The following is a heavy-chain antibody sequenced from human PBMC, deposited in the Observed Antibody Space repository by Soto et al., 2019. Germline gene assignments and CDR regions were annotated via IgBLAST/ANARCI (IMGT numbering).Heavy chain of an antibody. J-gene: IGHJ6*02. Sequence: GGSLRLSCAASGFTFSSYEMNWVRQAPGKGLEWVSYISSSGSTIYYADSVKGRFTISRDNAKNSLYLQMNSLRAEDTAVYYCARDRECSSTSCYTHYYYGMDVWGQGTTVTVS. CDR1: GFTFSSYE. CDR3: ARDRECSSTSCYTHYYYGMDV. D-gene: IGHD2-2*02. V-gene: IGHV3-48*03. CDR2: ISSSGSTI.